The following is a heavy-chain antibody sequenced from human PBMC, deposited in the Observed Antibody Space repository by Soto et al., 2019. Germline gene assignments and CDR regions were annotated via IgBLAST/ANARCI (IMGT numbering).Heavy chain of an antibody. V-gene: IGHV4-39*01. CDR1: GGSISSSSYY. J-gene: IGHJ5*02. CDR3: ARHEAAAAGSHEGGFDP. Sequence: QRQLQESGPGLVKPSETLSLTCTVSGGSISSSSYYWGWIRQPPGTGLEWIGRIYYSGSTYYNPSLKSRVTLSVDTSKHQFSLKLSSVTAADTAVYDCARHEAAAAGSHEGGFDPWGQGTLVTVSS. CDR2: IYYSGST. D-gene: IGHD6-13*01.